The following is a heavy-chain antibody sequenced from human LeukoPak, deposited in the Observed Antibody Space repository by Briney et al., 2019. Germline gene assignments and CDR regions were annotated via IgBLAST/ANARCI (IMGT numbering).Heavy chain of an antibody. V-gene: IGHV4-38-2*01. D-gene: IGHD2-2*01. CDR1: GYSISSGYY. CDR2: IYHSGST. J-gene: IGHJ4*02. CDR3: ARHGPIVVVDY. Sequence: PSETLSLTCAVSGYSISSGYYWGWIRQSPGKGLEWIGSIYHSGSTYYNPSLKSRVTISVDTSKNQFSLKLSSVTAADTAVYYCARHGPIVVVDYWGQGTLVTVSS.